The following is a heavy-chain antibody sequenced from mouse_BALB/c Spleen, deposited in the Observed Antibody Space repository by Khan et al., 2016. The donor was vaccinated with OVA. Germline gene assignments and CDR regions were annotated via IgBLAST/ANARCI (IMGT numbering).Heavy chain of an antibody. Sequence: VQLQQSGPELMKPGASVNISCKASGYSFTTYYIHWVKQSHGKSLEWIGYIDPFNGGTDYNQKFKGKATLTVDNSSSTAYMHLSSLTSEDSAVYYCARGAFGYGGQGTLVTVSA. CDR1: GYSFTTYY. V-gene: IGHV1S135*01. CDR2: IDPFNGGT. J-gene: IGHJ3*01. CDR3: ARGAFGY.